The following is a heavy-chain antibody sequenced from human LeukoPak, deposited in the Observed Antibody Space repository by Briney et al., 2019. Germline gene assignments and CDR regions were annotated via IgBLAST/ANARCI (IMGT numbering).Heavy chain of an antibody. Sequence: AASVTVSCKVSGYTLIELSMHWVRQAPRKGLEWMGGFAPEDGETIYAQKFQGRVTMTTDTSTSTAYMELRSLRSDDTAVYYCARDLDWDYYDSSGNDAFDIWGQGTMVTVSS. J-gene: IGHJ3*02. CDR1: GYTLIELS. V-gene: IGHV1-24*01. CDR3: ARDLDWDYYDSSGNDAFDI. D-gene: IGHD3-22*01. CDR2: FAPEDGET.